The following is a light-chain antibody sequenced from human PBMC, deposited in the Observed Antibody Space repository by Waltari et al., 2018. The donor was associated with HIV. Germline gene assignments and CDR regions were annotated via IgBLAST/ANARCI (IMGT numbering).Light chain of an antibody. CDR1: QDIRND. V-gene: IGKV1-6*01. CDR3: LQDYNYPWT. J-gene: IGKJ1*01. Sequence: IQMNQSPSSLSASVGDRVTTSCRASQDIRNDLGWFQQKPGKAPELLIYAASTLQSGVPSRFSGSGSGTDFTLIISSLQPEDFATYYCLQDYNYPWTFGQGTKVDIK. CDR2: AAS.